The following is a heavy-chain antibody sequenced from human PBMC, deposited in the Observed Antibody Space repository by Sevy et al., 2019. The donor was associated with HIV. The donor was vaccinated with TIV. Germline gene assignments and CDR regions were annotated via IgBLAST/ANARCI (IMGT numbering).Heavy chain of an antibody. Sequence: ASVKVSCKVSGYTLTKLDMHWVRQAPGKGLEWMGGFDPEDGDTFYAQKFQGRVTMTEDTSTHTAYMELRSLRSEDTAVYYCTTMEYYHNIIGSSSGDYWGQGTLVTVSS. CDR1: GYTLTKLD. D-gene: IGHD3-22*01. CDR3: TTMEYYHNIIGSSSGDY. J-gene: IGHJ4*02. CDR2: FDPEDGDT. V-gene: IGHV1-24*01.